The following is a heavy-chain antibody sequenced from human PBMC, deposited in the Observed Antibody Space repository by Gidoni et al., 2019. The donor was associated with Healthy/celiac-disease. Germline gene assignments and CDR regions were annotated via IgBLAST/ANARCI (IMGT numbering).Heavy chain of an antibody. J-gene: IGHJ3*01. CDR3: AKDARHLLWFGELLFAAYTL. D-gene: IGHD3-10*01. V-gene: IGHV3-30*18. Sequence: QVQLVESGGGVVQPGRSLRLSCAASGFTFSSYGMHWVRQAPGKGLEWVAVISYDGSNKYYADSVKGRFTISRDNSKNTLYLQMNSLRAEDTAVYYCAKDARHLLWFGELLFAAYTLWGQGTMVTVSS. CDR2: ISYDGSNK. CDR1: GFTFSSYG.